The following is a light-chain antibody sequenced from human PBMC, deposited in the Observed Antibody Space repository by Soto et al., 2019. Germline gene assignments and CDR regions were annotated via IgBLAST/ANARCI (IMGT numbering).Light chain of an antibody. V-gene: IGLV1-44*01. CDR2: SNN. CDR3: AAWDDSLNAYV. Sequence: QAVVTQLPSASGTPGQRVTISCSGSSSNIGSNTVNWYQQLPGTAPKLLIYSNNQRPSGVPDRFSGSKSGTSASLAISGLQSEDEADYYCAAWDDSLNAYVFGTGTKLTVL. CDR1: SSNIGSNT. J-gene: IGLJ1*01.